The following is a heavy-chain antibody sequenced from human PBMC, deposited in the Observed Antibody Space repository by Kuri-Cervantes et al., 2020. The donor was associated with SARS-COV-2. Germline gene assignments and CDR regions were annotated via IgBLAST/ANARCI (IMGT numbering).Heavy chain of an antibody. CDR2: HSGNGLTT. J-gene: IGHJ4*02. CDR3: VHSSGGYYPPGYFDY. Sequence: SCATSGFTFDSYAMCRVRQAPGKGLESVSTHSGNGLTTYSADPVKGQFTVSRDNSHNTLYLQMNSLRAEDTALYYCVHSSGGYYPPGYFDYWGPGTLVTVSS. D-gene: IGHD3-22*01. V-gene: IGHV3-23*01. CDR1: GFTFDSYA.